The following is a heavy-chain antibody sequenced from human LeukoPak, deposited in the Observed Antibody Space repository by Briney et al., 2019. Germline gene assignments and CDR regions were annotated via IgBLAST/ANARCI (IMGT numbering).Heavy chain of an antibody. Sequence: PSETLSLTCTVSGGSISSYYWSWIRQPPGKGLEWIGYIYYSGSTNYNPSLKSRVTISVDTSKNQFSLKLSSVTAADTAVYYCARHLGRPNYYDSSGYPFYFDYWGQGTLVTVSS. CDR1: GGSISSYY. CDR3: ARHLGRPNYYDSSGYPFYFDY. D-gene: IGHD3-22*01. J-gene: IGHJ4*02. V-gene: IGHV4-59*08. CDR2: IYYSGST.